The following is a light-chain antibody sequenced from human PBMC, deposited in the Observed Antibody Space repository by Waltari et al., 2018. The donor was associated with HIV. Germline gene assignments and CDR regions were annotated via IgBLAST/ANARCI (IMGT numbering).Light chain of an antibody. Sequence: QSALTQPPSASGSPGQSVTISCTGTNSDIGGYNYVSWYQQHPGNAPKLVISAVTKRPSAAPGRLSGSKSGTTASLTVSGLQAEDEADYYCSSYANKTGFYVVFGGGTRLTVL. CDR2: AVT. J-gene: IGLJ2*01. V-gene: IGLV2-8*01. CDR1: NSDIGGYNY. CDR3: SSYANKTGFYVV.